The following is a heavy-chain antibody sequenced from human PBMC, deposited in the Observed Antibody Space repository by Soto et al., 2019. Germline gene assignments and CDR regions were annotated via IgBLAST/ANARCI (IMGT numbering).Heavy chain of an antibody. D-gene: IGHD2-21*01. CDR3: ARGRDIYCGGECGWFDP. Sequence: ETLGLTCAVYGVSFSGYYWSWIRQPPGKGLEWIGEINHSGSTNYNPSLKSRVTISVDTSKNQFSLKLRSVTAADTAVYYCARGRDIYCGGECGWFDPWGQGTLVTVYS. V-gene: IGHV4-34*01. CDR2: INHSGST. J-gene: IGHJ5*02. CDR1: GVSFSGYY.